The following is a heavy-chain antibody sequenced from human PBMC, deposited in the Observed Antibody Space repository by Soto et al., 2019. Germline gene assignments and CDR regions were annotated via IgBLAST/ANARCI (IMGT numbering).Heavy chain of an antibody. Sequence: AASVKVSCKASGGTLTNFINYPINWVRQAPGQGLEWMGGIVPNIGTVNYAQKFQGRVTITADKSTGTAYMELSSLRSEDTALYYCARRVTGGFLRYFDNWGQGTLVTVSS. CDR1: GGTLTNFINYP. V-gene: IGHV1-69*06. CDR3: ARRVTGGFLRYFDN. J-gene: IGHJ4*02. CDR2: IVPNIGTV. D-gene: IGHD2-8*02.